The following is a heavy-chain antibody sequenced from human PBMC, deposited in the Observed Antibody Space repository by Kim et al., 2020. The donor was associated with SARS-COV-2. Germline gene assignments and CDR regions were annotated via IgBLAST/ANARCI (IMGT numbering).Heavy chain of an antibody. V-gene: IGHV3-30*01. Sequence: ADSVKGRFTISRDNSKNTLYLQMNGLRVEDTAVYYCARSGGSGSPPLDYWGQGTLVTVSS. CDR3: ARSGGSGSPPLDY. D-gene: IGHD3-10*01. J-gene: IGHJ4*02.